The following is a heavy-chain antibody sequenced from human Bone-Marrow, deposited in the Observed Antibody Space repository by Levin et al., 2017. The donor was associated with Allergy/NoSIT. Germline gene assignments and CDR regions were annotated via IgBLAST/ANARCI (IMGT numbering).Heavy chain of an antibody. CDR2: INHSGST. CDR3: ARGIQLWFVWFDP. J-gene: IGHJ5*02. Sequence: MPSETLSLTCAVYGGSFSGYYWSWIRQPPGKGLEWIGEINHSGSTNYNPSLKSRVTISVDTSKNQFSLKLSSVTAADTAVYYCARGIQLWFVWFDPWGQGTLVTVSS. D-gene: IGHD5-18*01. CDR1: GGSFSGYY. V-gene: IGHV4-34*01.